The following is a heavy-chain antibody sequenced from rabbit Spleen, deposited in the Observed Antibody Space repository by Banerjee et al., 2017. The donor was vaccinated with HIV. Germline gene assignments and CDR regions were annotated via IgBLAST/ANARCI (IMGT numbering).Heavy chain of an antibody. CDR2: IYAGSSGSS. V-gene: IGHV1S40*01. Sequence: QSLEESGGGLVQPEGSLALTCKASGFNLSSSDYICWVRQAPGKGLEWIACIYAGSSGSSYYASWAKGRFSISKASSTTVTLQMTSLTAADTSLYFCARRGGGSGWATDLWGPGTLVTVS. D-gene: IGHD4-1*01. CDR1: GFNLSSSDY. J-gene: IGHJ4*01. CDR3: ARRGGGSGWATDL.